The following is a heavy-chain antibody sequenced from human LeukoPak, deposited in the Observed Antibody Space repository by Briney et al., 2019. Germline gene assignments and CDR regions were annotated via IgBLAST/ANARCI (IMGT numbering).Heavy chain of an antibody. V-gene: IGHV4-59*01. Sequence: PSETLSLTCTVSGGSISSYYWSWIRQPPGKGLEWIGYIYYSGSTNYNPSLKSRVTISVDTSKNQFSLKLSSVTAADTAVYYCARSNWNYGIPNYFDHWGQGTLVTFSS. CDR1: GGSISSYY. CDR2: IYYSGST. D-gene: IGHD1-7*01. J-gene: IGHJ4*02. CDR3: ARSNWNYGIPNYFDH.